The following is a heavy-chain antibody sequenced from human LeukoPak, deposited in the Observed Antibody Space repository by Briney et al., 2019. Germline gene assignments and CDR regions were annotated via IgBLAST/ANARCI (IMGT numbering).Heavy chain of an antibody. CDR3: ASTIAAAGDDYCFDY. V-gene: IGHV4-4*02. J-gene: IGHJ4*02. Sequence: SGTLSLTCAVSGGSISSSNWWCWVRPPPGKGLEWIGEIYHSGSTNYNPSLKSRVTISVDRSKNQFSLKLSSVTAADTAVYYCASTIAAAGDDYCFDYWGQGTLVTVSS. CDR2: IYHSGST. CDR1: GGSISSSNW. D-gene: IGHD6-13*01.